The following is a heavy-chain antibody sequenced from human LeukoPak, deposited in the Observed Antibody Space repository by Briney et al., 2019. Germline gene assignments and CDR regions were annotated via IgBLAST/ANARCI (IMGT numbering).Heavy chain of an antibody. D-gene: IGHD6-19*01. J-gene: IGHJ4*02. V-gene: IGHV3-66*01. CDR1: GFTVSNNY. Sequence: GGSLRLSCAASGFTVSNNYMSWVRQAPGKGLEWVSVIYSGGSTYYADSVKGRFTISRDNSENTLYLQMNSLRAGDTAVYYCARDPAVAGGGFWGQGTLVTVSS. CDR3: ARDPAVAGGGF. CDR2: IYSGGST.